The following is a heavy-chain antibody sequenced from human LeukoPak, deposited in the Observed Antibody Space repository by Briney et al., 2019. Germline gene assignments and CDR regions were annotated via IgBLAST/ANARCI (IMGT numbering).Heavy chain of an antibody. J-gene: IGHJ6*03. CDR1: GFTFSSYW. CDR3: ARARSSYNPVYFYYYMDV. CDR2: INSDGSST. D-gene: IGHD1-14*01. Sequence: GGSLRLSCAASGFTFSSYWMHWVRQAPGKGLVWVSRINSDGSSTRYADSVKGRFTISRDNTKNTLYLQMNSLRAEDTAVYYCARARSSYNPVYFYYYMDVWGKGTTVTISS. V-gene: IGHV3-74*01.